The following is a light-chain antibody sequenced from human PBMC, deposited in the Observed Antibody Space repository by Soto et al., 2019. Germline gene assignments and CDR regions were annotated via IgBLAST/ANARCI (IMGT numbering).Light chain of an antibody. CDR2: EVS. V-gene: IGLV2-8*01. Sequence: QSALTQPPSASGSPGQSVTISCTGTSSDVSGYNYVSWYQQHPGKAPKLMIYEVSKRPSGVPGRFSGSKSGNTASLTVSGLQAEDEADYYCSSYAGSNIGVFGGGTKLTVL. J-gene: IGLJ3*02. CDR3: SSYAGSNIGV. CDR1: SSDVSGYNY.